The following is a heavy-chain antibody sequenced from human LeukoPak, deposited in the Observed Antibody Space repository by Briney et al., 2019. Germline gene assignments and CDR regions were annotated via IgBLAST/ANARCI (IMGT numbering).Heavy chain of an antibody. CDR2: INLNSGGT. J-gene: IGHJ4*02. D-gene: IGHD6-19*01. CDR1: GFIFTGYF. CDR3: SRDRSSGWPTTVDY. V-gene: IGHV1-2*02. Sequence: GASVKVSCKASGFIFTGYFMHWVRRAPGQGLEYMGWINLNSGGTKFAQGFQGRVSMTSDTSIGVVYMELSSLRSDDTAVYYCSRDRSSGWPTTVDYWGQGTLVTVSS.